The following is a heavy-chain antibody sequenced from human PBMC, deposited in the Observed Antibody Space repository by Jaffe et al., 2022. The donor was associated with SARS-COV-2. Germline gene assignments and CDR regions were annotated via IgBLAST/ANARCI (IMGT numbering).Heavy chain of an antibody. J-gene: IGHJ4*02. CDR2: ISTSGGST. V-gene: IGHV3-23*01. CDR1: GFTFSSHA. D-gene: IGHD6-13*01. CDR3: AKGGSNWSYFDY. Sequence: EVQLLESGGGLVQPGGSLRLSCAASGFTFSSHAMTWVRQAPGKGLEWVSLISTSGGSTYYADSVRGRFTISRDNSQNTLYLQMNSLRAEDTAVYYCAKGGSNWSYFDYWGQGTLVTVSS.